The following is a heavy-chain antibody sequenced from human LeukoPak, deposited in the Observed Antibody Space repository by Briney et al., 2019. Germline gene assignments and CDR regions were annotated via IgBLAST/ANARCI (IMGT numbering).Heavy chain of an antibody. V-gene: IGHV3-13*01. CDR2: IGTAGDT. D-gene: IGHD4-11*01. CDR3: ARVAGTVTGGYYFDY. J-gene: IGHJ4*02. Sequence: QPGGSLRLSCAASGLTFSSYDMHWVRQATGKGLEWVSAIGTAGDTYYPGSVKGRFTISRENAKNSLYLQMNSLRAGDTAVYYCARVAGTVTGGYYFDYWGQGTLVTVSS. CDR1: GLTFSSYD.